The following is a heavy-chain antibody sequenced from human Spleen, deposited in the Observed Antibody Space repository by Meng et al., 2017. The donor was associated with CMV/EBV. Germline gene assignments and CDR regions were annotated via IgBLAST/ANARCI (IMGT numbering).Heavy chain of an antibody. Sequence: QGSGSGMGKPSQTLPLTCAVSGGSISSGAFSWRSIRQPPGKGLEWIGSIYYSGSTYYNPSLKSRVTISVDTSKNQFSLKLSSVTAADTAVYYCARERGTMVRGPLDYWGQGTLVTVSS. CDR2: IYYSGST. CDR1: GGSISSGAFS. J-gene: IGHJ4*02. D-gene: IGHD3-10*01. V-gene: IGHV4-30-2*03. CDR3: ARERGTMVRGPLDY.